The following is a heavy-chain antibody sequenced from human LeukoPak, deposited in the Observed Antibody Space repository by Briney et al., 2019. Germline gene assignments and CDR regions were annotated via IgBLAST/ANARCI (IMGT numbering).Heavy chain of an antibody. CDR2: ISYDGSNK. J-gene: IGHJ4*02. V-gene: IGHV3-30*18. Sequence: GGSLRLSCAASGFTFSSYGMHWVRQAPGKGLEWVAVISYDGSNKYYADSVKGRFTLSRDNSKNTLYLQLNSLRAEDTAVYYCAKDQGGIVVVPAAMAYWGQGTLVTVSS. D-gene: IGHD2-2*01. CDR3: AKDQGGIVVVPAAMAY. CDR1: GFTFSSYG.